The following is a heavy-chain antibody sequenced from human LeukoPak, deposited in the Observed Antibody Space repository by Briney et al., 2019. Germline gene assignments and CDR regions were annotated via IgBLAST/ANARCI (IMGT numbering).Heavy chain of an antibody. V-gene: IGHV3-23*01. J-gene: IGHJ4*02. Sequence: GVSQRLFCAASGFTFRRSAMSWVPDAPGKGLDWVTAITGGGGTTFYADSAKGRFTISRDNSKNTLYLQMNSLRAEDTAIYYCAKSIQTFWSGYPFDYWGQGALVTVSS. CDR2: ITGGGGTT. D-gene: IGHD3-3*01. CDR3: AKSIQTFWSGYPFDY. CDR1: GFTFRRSA.